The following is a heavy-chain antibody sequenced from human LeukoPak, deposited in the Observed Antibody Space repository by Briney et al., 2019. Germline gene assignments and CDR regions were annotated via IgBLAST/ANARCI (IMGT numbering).Heavy chain of an antibody. D-gene: IGHD2-15*01. CDR2: ISWNSGSI. Sequence: GGSLRLSCAASGFTFDDYAMHWVRQAPGKGLEWVSGISWNSGSIGYADSVKGRFTISRDNSKNTLYLQMNSLRAEDTAVYYCARGSTLGYCSGGSCFPDYWGQGTLVTVSS. J-gene: IGHJ4*02. V-gene: IGHV3-9*01. CDR1: GFTFDDYA. CDR3: ARGSTLGYCSGGSCFPDY.